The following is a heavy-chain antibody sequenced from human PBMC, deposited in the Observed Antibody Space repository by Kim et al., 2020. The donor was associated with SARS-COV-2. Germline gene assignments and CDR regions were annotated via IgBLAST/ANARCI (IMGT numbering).Heavy chain of an antibody. CDR3: ARERTPSRAVAGTLDY. D-gene: IGHD6-19*01. V-gene: IGHV3-30*01. J-gene: IGHJ4*02. Sequence: GKGRFTISRDNSTNTLYLQMNRLSAEETAVYYCARERTPSRAVAGTLDYWGQGTLVTVSS.